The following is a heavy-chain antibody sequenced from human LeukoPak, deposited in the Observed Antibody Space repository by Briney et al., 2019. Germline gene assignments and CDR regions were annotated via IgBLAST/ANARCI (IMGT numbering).Heavy chain of an antibody. CDR3: AMGVGAPEDLAVAADFDY. J-gene: IGHJ4*02. V-gene: IGHV1-69*06. Sequence: TVKVSCKASGYTFSSYVINWVRQAPGQGLEWMGGIIPIFGTANYAQKFQGRVTITADKSTSTAYMELSSLRSEDTAVYYCAMGVGAPEDLAVAADFDYWGQGTLVTVSS. D-gene: IGHD6-19*01. CDR2: IIPIFGTA. CDR1: GYTFSSYV.